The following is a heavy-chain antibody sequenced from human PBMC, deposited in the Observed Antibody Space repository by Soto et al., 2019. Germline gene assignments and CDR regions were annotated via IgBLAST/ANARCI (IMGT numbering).Heavy chain of an antibody. CDR2: INSDGST. Sequence: GGSLRLSCEASGLTFRRYWMHWVRQVPGKGLVWVSSINSDGSTYYADSVKGRFTISRDNSKNTLYLQMNSLRPEDTAVYYCASRILVSDAFDIWGQGTMVTVS. D-gene: IGHD3-3*02. J-gene: IGHJ3*02. CDR3: ASRILVSDAFDI. V-gene: IGHV3-53*01. CDR1: GLTFRRYW.